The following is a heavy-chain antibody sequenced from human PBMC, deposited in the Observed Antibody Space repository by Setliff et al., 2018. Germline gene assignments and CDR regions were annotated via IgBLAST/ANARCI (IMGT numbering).Heavy chain of an antibody. CDR3: ARERFVAVGNWFDP. Sequence: ETLSLSCAASGFTFSSYSMNWVRQAPGKGLEWVSSISSSSSYIYYADSVKGRFTISRDNAKNSLYLQMNSLRAEDTAVYYCARERFVAVGNWFDPWGQGTLVTVSS. CDR1: GFTFSSYS. J-gene: IGHJ5*02. D-gene: IGHD6-19*01. V-gene: IGHV3-21*01. CDR2: ISSSSSYI.